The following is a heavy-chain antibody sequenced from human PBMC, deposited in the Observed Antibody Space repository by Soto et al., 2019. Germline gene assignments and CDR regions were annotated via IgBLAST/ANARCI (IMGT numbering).Heavy chain of an antibody. CDR2: IYPGNSDT. J-gene: IGHJ6*03. Sequence: GESLKISCKGSGSSFTTHWIAWVRQMPGKGLEWMGIIYPGNSDTSYSPSFQGHVTISADKSTSTAYLQGSSLEASDTAIYSEARRAAGFCSGGICFPDYYYYYMDVWGKGTTVTVSS. CDR3: ARRAAGFCSGGICFPDYYYYYMDV. CDR1: GSSFTTHW. D-gene: IGHD2-15*01. V-gene: IGHV5-51*01.